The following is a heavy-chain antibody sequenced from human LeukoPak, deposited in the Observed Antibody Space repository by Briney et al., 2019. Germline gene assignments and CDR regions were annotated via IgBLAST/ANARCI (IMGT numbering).Heavy chain of an antibody. CDR1: GYTFTDYY. J-gene: IGHJ4*02. V-gene: IGHV1-2*06. D-gene: IGHD3-10*01. CDR3: VRSGSGSYYKGDY. CDR2: INANSGGT. Sequence: GASVKVSCKASGYTFTDYYIHWVRQAPGQGLEWMGRINANSGGTNYTQKLQGRATVTRDTSTSTVYVELSRLRSDDTAVYYCVRSGSGSYYKGDYWGQGTLVTVSS.